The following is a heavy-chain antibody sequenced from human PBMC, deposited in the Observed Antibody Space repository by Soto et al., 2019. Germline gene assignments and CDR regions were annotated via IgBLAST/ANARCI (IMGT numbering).Heavy chain of an antibody. CDR2: ISPYNGDT. D-gene: IGHD6-13*01. Sequence: QVPLVQSGAEVRESGASVKVSCKASGYTFTSHGISWVRQAPGEGLEWMGWISPYNGDTNNAQKFQGRVTMTTDTPTNTGFMELRRLTSDDTAVYYCARGGISSSEGLDYWGQGTLVTVSS. V-gene: IGHV1-18*01. CDR3: ARGGISSSEGLDY. CDR1: GYTFTSHG. J-gene: IGHJ4*02.